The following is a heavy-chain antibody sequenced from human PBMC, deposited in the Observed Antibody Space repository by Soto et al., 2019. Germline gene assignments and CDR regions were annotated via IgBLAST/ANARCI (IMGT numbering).Heavy chain of an antibody. CDR2: IKQDGSAT. CDR1: GFRLSNYW. Sequence: EVQLVESGGGLVQPGGSLRLSCAASGFRLSNYWMTWVRRAPGTRPEWVANIKQDGSATYYMDSVRGRFTISRDNANNSLFLQMNSLRAEDTALYYWARWPTALDYWGQGALVTVSS. CDR3: ARWPTALDY. V-gene: IGHV3-7*03. J-gene: IGHJ4*02.